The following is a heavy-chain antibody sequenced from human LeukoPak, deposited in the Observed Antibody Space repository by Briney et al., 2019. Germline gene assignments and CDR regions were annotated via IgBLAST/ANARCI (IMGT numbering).Heavy chain of an antibody. V-gene: IGHV5-51*01. CDR3: ARQVAAAGDS. J-gene: IGHJ4*02. Sequence: GEPLKISCKGSGYSFTSYWIGWVRQMPGKGLEWMGIIYPGDSDTRYSPSFQGQVTLSVDKSISTAYLQWSSLTAADSGMYYCARQVAAAGDSWGQGTLVTVSS. CDR2: IYPGDSDT. D-gene: IGHD6-13*01. CDR1: GYSFTSYW.